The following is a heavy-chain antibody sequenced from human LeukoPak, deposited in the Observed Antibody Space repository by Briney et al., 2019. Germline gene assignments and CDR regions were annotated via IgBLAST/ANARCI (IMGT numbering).Heavy chain of an antibody. Sequence: GGSLRLSCAVSGFPFSSHDMTWVRQAPGKGLEWVSYIGLSSTTIYYADSVKGRVTISRDNAKNSVYLQMNSLRVEDTAIYYCARGYGSGIFYSWGQGALVTVSS. D-gene: IGHD3-10*01. J-gene: IGHJ5*01. V-gene: IGHV3-48*03. CDR2: IGLSSTTI. CDR3: ARGYGSGIFYS. CDR1: GFPFSSHD.